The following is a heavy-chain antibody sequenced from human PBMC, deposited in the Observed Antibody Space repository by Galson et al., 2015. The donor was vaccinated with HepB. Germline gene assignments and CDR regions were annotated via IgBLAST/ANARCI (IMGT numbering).Heavy chain of an antibody. CDR3: AKAILLGSCSRASCNSGAFDM. D-gene: IGHD2-2*01. V-gene: IGHV1-69*04. CDR2: IIPILGIT. CDR1: GGTFRSYA. J-gene: IGHJ3*02. Sequence: SVKVSCKASGGTFRSYAVSWVRQAPGQGLEWMGRIIPILGITDYAQKFQGRVTITADKSTSTAYMELSSLRSEDTAVYYCAKAILLGSCSRASCNSGAFDMWGQGTMVT.